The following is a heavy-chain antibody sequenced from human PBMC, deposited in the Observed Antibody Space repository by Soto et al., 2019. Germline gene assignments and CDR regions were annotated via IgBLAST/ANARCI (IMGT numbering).Heavy chain of an antibody. J-gene: IGHJ6*03. V-gene: IGHV4-59*01. CDR2: IYYSGST. D-gene: IGHD5-18*01. Sequence: SSETLSLTCTVSGGSISSYYWSWIRQPPGKGLEWIGYIYYSGSTNYNPSLKSRVTISVDTSKNQFSLKLSSVTAADTAVYYCARVKDTAMVTWRTYYYYMDVWGKGTTVTVSS. CDR1: GGSISSYY. CDR3: ARVKDTAMVTWRTYYYYMDV.